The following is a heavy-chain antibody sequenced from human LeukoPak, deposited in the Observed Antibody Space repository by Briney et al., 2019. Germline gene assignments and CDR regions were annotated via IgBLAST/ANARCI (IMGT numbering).Heavy chain of an antibody. CDR3: TTDPFSGGYGQ. Sequence: PGRSLRLSCAASGFTFSSYGMHWVRQAPGKGLEWVALIGYDGTNEYYADSVKGRFTISRDNSKNTLYLQMKSLRAEDTAVYYCTTDPFSGGYGQWGQGTLVTVSS. V-gene: IGHV3-33*01. CDR1: GFTFSSYG. CDR2: IGYDGTNE. D-gene: IGHD3-3*01. J-gene: IGHJ4*02.